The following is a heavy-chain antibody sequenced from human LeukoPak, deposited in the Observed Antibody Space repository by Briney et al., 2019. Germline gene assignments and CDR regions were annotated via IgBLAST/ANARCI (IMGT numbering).Heavy chain of an antibody. CDR3: ARHNVAAADYYFDY. V-gene: IGHV4-39*01. J-gene: IGHJ4*02. D-gene: IGHD6-13*01. CDR2: IYYSGST. CDR1: GGSISSSSYY. Sequence: SETLSLTCTVSGGSISSSSYYWGSIRQPPGKGLEWIGSIYYSGSTYYNPSLKSRVTISVDTSKNQFSLKLSSVTAADTAVYYCARHNVAAADYYFDYWGQGTLVTVSS.